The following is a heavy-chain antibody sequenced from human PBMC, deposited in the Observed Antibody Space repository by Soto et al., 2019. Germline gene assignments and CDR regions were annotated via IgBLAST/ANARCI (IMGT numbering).Heavy chain of an antibody. V-gene: IGHV3-9*01. Sequence: DVQLVESGGGLVQPGRSLRLSCVGSGFTFDDYGMHWVRQAPGKGLEWVSGISWDSYSIGYADSVKGRFTTSRANAKTPLYHQMNGEKSVDTSLYYCAKARGGIDYWGQGTLVTVSS. CDR1: GFTFDDYG. CDR3: AKARGGIDY. D-gene: IGHD3-16*01. J-gene: IGHJ4*02. CDR2: ISWDSYSI.